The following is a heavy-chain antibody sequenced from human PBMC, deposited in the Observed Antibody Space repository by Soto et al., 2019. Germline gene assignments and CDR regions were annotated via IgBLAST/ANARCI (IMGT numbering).Heavy chain of an antibody. Sequence: QVQLAQSGTEVKKPGASVKVSCKTSGYIFTSYYIHWVRQAPGQGLEWMGIINPSGGTTTYAQKFQGRVTMTRDTSKSTAYMELSSLRSEDTAVYYCARGPATAPDAYWGLGTLVTVSS. J-gene: IGHJ4*02. CDR2: INPSGGTT. CDR1: GYIFTSYY. D-gene: IGHD2-2*01. CDR3: ARGPATAPDAY. V-gene: IGHV1-46*01.